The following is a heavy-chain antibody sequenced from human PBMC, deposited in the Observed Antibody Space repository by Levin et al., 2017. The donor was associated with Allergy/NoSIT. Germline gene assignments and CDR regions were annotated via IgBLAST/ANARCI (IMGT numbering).Heavy chain of an antibody. Sequence: GGSLRLSCVASGFTFDDYGMTWVRQAPGKGLEWVSGINWSGGSTGYADSVKGRFTISRDNAKNSLYLQMNSLRGEDTALYYCARDPRTAAGYFDSWGQGTLVTVSS. CDR3: ARDPRTAAGYFDS. CDR1: GFTFDDYG. J-gene: IGHJ4*02. V-gene: IGHV3-20*04. CDR2: INWSGGST. D-gene: IGHD6-13*01.